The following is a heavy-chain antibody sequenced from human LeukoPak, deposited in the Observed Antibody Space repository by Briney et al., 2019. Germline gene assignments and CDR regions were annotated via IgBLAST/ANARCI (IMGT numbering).Heavy chain of an antibody. Sequence: GGSLRLSCAASGFTFSDYYMGWIRQAPGKGLEWVSYISGSGNTIYYADSVKGRFTISRDNAKNSLYLQMNSLRAEDTAVYYCARDRGATYYYYYGMDVWGQGTTVAVSS. V-gene: IGHV3-11*01. D-gene: IGHD3-10*01. J-gene: IGHJ6*02. CDR2: ISGSGNTI. CDR3: ARDRGATYYYYYGMDV. CDR1: GFTFSDYY.